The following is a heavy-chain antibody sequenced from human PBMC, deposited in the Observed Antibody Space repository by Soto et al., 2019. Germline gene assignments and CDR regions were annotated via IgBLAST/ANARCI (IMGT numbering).Heavy chain of an antibody. V-gene: IGHV1-69*13. CDR3: ARRAYYDSSGYYAL. CDR1: GGTFSSYA. CDR2: IIPIFGTA. Sequence: SVKVSCKASGGTFSSYAISWVRQAPGQGLEWMGGIIPIFGTANYAQKFQGRVTITADESTSTAYMELSSLRSEDTAVYYCARRAYYDSSGYYALWGQGTLVTVS. D-gene: IGHD3-22*01. J-gene: IGHJ4*02.